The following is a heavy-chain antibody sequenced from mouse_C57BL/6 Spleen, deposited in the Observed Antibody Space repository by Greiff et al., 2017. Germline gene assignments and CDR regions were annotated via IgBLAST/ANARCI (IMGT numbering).Heavy chain of an antibody. CDR3: ARSSPYNDYDGYAMDY. D-gene: IGHD2-4*01. J-gene: IGHJ4*01. Sequence: VQLKESGAELVKPGASVKLSCTASGFNIKDYYMHWVKQRTEQGLEWIGRIDPEDGETKYAPKFQGKATITADTSSNTAYLQLSSLTSEDTAVYYCARSSPYNDYDGYAMDYWGQGTSVTVSS. V-gene: IGHV14-2*01. CDR1: GFNIKDYY. CDR2: IDPEDGET.